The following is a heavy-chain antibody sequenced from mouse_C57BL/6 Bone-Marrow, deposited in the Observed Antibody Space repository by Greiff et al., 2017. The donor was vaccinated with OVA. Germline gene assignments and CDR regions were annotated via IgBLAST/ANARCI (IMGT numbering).Heavy chain of an antibody. V-gene: IGHV10-3*01. CDR3: VRDYDYDGPGGVLMDY. Sequence: EVQGVESGGGLVQPKGSLKLSCAASGFTFNTYAMHWVRQAPGKGLEWVARIRSKSSNYATYYADSVKDRFTISRDDSQSMLYLQMNNLKTEDTAMYYCVRDYDYDGPGGVLMDYWGQGTSVTVSS. CDR2: IRSKSSNYAT. CDR1: GFTFNTYA. D-gene: IGHD2-4*01. J-gene: IGHJ4*01.